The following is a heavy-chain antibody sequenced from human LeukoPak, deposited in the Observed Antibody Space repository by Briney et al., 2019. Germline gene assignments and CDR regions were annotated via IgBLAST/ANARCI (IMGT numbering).Heavy chain of an antibody. J-gene: IGHJ6*03. CDR1: GYTLTELS. D-gene: IGHD3-3*01. CDR2: FDPEDGET. Sequence: ASVKVSCKVSGYTLTELSMHWVRQAPGKGLEWMGGFDPEDGETIYAQKFQGRVTMTEDTSTDTAYMELSSLRSEDTAVYYCAREIRDDFWSEDYYYMDVWGKGTTVTVSS. V-gene: IGHV1-24*01. CDR3: AREIRDDFWSEDYYYMDV.